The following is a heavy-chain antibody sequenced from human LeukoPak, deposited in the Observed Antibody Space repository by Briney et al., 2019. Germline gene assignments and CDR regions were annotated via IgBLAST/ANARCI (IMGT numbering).Heavy chain of an antibody. CDR2: IYYSGST. Sequence: SETLSLTCTVSGGSISSYYWSWIRQPPGKGLEWIGYIYYSGSTNYNPSLKSRVTILVDTSKNQFSLKLSSVTAADTAVYYCARGDFWSGYYLPYYYGMDVWGQGTTVTVSS. CDR1: GGSISSYY. CDR3: ARGDFWSGYYLPYYYGMDV. J-gene: IGHJ6*02. D-gene: IGHD3-3*01. V-gene: IGHV4-59*01.